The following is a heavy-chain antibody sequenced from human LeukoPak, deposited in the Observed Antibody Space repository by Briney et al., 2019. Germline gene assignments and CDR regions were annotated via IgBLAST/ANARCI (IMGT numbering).Heavy chain of an antibody. J-gene: IGHJ2*01. D-gene: IGHD5-24*01. CDR1: GFTFSSYA. V-gene: IGHV3-30-3*01. CDR2: ISYDGSNK. Sequence: GGSLRLYCAASGFTFSSYAMHWVRRAPGKGLEWVAVISYDGSNKYYADSVKGRFTISRDNSKNTLYLQMNSLRAEDTAVYYCARGDGYNYNWYFDLWGRGTLVTVSS. CDR3: ARGDGYNYNWYFDL.